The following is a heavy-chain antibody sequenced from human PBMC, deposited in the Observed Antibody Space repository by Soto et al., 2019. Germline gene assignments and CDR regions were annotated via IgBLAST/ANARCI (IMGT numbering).Heavy chain of an antibody. J-gene: IGHJ5*02. V-gene: IGHV3-23*01. CDR2: ISGSGGST. CDR3: AKDYTGYSSSWYDLYNWFDP. CDR1: GFTFSSYA. D-gene: IGHD6-13*01. Sequence: VQLLESGGGLVQPGGSLRLSCAASGFTFSSYAMSWVRQAPGKGLEWVSAISGSGGSTYYADSVKGRFTISRDNSKNTLYLQMNSLRAEDTAVYYCAKDYTGYSSSWYDLYNWFDPWGQGTLVTVSS.